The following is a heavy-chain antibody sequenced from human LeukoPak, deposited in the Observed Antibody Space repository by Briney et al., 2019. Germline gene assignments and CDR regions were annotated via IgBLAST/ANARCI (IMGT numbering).Heavy chain of an antibody. CDR1: GGAFSSYA. V-gene: IGHV1-69*05. D-gene: IGHD2-2*02. Sequence: SVKVSCKASGGAFSSYAISWVRQAPGQGLEWMGGIIPIFGTANYAQKFQGRVTITTDESTSTAYMELSSLRSEDTAVYYCARESGGLVPAAIGDAFDIWGQGTMVTVSS. CDR3: ARESGGLVPAAIGDAFDI. CDR2: IIPIFGTA. J-gene: IGHJ3*02.